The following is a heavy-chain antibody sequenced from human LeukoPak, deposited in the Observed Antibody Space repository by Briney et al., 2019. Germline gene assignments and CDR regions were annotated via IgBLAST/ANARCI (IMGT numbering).Heavy chain of an antibody. CDR3: ASRGGDGYNKYAFDI. Sequence: GASVKVSCKASGYTFTSYYMHWVRQAPGQGLEWMGIINPSGGSTSYAQKFQGRVTKTRDMSTSTVYMELSSLRSEDTAVYYCASRGGDGYNKYAFDIWGQGTMVTVFS. CDR1: GYTFTSYY. J-gene: IGHJ3*02. D-gene: IGHD5-24*01. V-gene: IGHV1-46*01. CDR2: INPSGGST.